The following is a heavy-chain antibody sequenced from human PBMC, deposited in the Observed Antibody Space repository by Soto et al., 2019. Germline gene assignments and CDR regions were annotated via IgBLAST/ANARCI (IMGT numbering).Heavy chain of an antibody. CDR1: GYTLTELS. D-gene: IGHD4-17*01. Sequence: ASVKVSCKVSGYTLTELSMHWVRQAPGKGLEWMGGFDPEDGETIYARKFQGRATMTEDTSTDTAYMELSSLRSEDTAVYYCATMEPYGEPPLFDYWGQGTLVTVSS. CDR2: FDPEDGET. V-gene: IGHV1-24*01. CDR3: ATMEPYGEPPLFDY. J-gene: IGHJ4*02.